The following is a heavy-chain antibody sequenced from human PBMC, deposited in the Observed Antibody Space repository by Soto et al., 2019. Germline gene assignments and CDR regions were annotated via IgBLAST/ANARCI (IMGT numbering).Heavy chain of an antibody. CDR2: IIPILGTA. CDR1: CGTFSSSG. CDR3: ARELESYTFYAVY. V-gene: IGHV1-69*13. Sequence: GASVKVSCKASCGTFSSSGISWGRPAPGQGLEWMGGIIPILGTANYAQNFQGRVTVTADESTGTVYMELRSLRSDDTAVYYCARELESYTFYAVYWGQGTPVTVSS. J-gene: IGHJ4*02. D-gene: IGHD1-26*01.